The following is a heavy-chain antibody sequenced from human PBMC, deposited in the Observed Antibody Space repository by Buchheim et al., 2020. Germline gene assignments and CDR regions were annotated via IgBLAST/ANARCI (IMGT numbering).Heavy chain of an antibody. V-gene: IGHV3-48*01. CDR2: ISSSSSTI. J-gene: IGHJ4*02. CDR3: ARDRYSGYDKGPDY. D-gene: IGHD5-12*01. Sequence: EVQLVESGGGLVQPGGSLRLSCAASGFTFSSYSMNWVRQAPGKGLEWVSYISSSSSTIYYADSVKGRFTISRENAKNSLYLQMNSLRAEDTAVYYCARDRYSGYDKGPDYWGQGTL. CDR1: GFTFSSYS.